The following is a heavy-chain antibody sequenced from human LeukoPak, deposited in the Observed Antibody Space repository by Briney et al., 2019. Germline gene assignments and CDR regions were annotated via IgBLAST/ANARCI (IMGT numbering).Heavy chain of an antibody. CDR1: GYTFTSYD. CDR3: ARASRRAAAGLGRYFDY. J-gene: IGHJ4*02. V-gene: IGHV1-8*01. CDR2: MNPNSGNT. Sequence: ASVKVSCKASGYTFTSYDINWVRQATGQGLEWMGWMNPNSGNTGYAQKSQGRVTMTRNTSISTAYMGLSSLRSEDTAVYYCARASRRAAAGLGRYFDYWGQGTLVTVSS. D-gene: IGHD6-13*01.